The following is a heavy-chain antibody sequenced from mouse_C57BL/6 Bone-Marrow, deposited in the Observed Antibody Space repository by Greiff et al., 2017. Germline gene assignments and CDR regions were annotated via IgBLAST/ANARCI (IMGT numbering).Heavy chain of an antibody. J-gene: IGHJ2*01. D-gene: IGHD2-2*01. CDR2: IYPGDGDT. CDR3: AYMVTKDY. CDR1: GYAFSSSW. Sequence: QVQLKQSGPELVKPGASVKISCKASGYAFSSSWMNWVKQRPGKGLEWIGRIYPGDGDTNYNGKFKGKATLTADKSSSTAYMQLSSLTSEDSAVYFCAYMVTKDYWGQGTTLTVSS. V-gene: IGHV1-82*01.